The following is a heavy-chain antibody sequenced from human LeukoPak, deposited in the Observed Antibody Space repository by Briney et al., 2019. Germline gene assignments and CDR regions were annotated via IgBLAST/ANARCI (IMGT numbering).Heavy chain of an antibody. J-gene: IGHJ4*02. Sequence: GVLRLSCVASRFTFSNYWMSWVRQAPGKGLEWVANINQDGSKKPYADSMKGRFTISRDNAKESLYLQLNSLRADDTAVYYCAKWGPHCVGDYCPALDSWGQGTLVTVSS. CDR1: RFTFSNYW. CDR3: AKWGPHCVGDYCPALDS. V-gene: IGHV3-7*01. D-gene: IGHD2-21*02. CDR2: INQDGSKK.